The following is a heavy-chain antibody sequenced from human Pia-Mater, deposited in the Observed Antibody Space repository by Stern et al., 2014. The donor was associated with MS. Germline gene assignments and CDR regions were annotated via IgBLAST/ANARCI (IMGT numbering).Heavy chain of an antibody. V-gene: IGHV4-4*02. CDR2: ISHRGST. D-gene: IGHD3-9*01. CDR1: GDSISSTNW. Sequence: QVQLQESGPGLVKPSGTLSLTCAVSGDSISSTNWWNWVRQSPGRGLEWIGGISHRGSTSYNPSLKSRVTISVDKSKNQFSLNLSSVTAADTAVYYCVRHTINFDSYYYGMDVWGQGTTVTVSS. J-gene: IGHJ6*02. CDR3: VRHTINFDSYYYGMDV.